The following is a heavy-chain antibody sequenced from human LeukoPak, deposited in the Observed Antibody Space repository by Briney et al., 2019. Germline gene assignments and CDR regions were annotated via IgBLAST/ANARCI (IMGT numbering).Heavy chain of an antibody. CDR2: ITYSGDNT. CDR1: GFTFSSYA. V-gene: IGHV3-23*01. CDR3: AKEGVPAAIWRGWFDP. Sequence: PGGSLRLSCAVSGFTFSSYAMSWVRQAPGKGLEWVSGITYSGDNTYYADSVKGRFTISRDNSKNTLYLQMNSLRAEDTAVYYCAKEGVPAAIWRGWFDPWGQGTLVTVSS. D-gene: IGHD2-2*01. J-gene: IGHJ5*02.